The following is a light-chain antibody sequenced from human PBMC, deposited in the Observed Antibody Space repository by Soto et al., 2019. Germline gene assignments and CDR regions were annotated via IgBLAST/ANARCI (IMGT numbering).Light chain of an antibody. CDR1: QSINRW. CDR3: QQYGSYWT. Sequence: IQMTQSPSTLSASIGDTVTITCRASQSINRWLAWSQQKPGEAPKLLIYDASSLESGVPSRFSGTGSGTESTLIISRLQPDDFATYYCQQYGSYWTFGQGTKVEIK. J-gene: IGKJ1*01. V-gene: IGKV1-5*01. CDR2: DAS.